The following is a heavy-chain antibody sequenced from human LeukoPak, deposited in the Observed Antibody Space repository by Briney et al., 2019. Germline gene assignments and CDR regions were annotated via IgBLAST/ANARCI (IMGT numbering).Heavy chain of an antibody. Sequence: SETLSLTCAVYGGSFSGYYWSWIRQPPGKGLEWIGEINHSGSTNYNPSPKSRVTISVDTSKNQFSLKLSSVTAADTAVYYCASFLDTAMVVVYWGQGTLVTVSS. J-gene: IGHJ4*02. CDR2: INHSGST. CDR1: GGSFSGYY. CDR3: ASFLDTAMVVVY. V-gene: IGHV4-34*01. D-gene: IGHD5-18*01.